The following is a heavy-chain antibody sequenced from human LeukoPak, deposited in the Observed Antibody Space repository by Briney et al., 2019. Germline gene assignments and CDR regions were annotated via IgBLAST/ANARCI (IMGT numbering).Heavy chain of an antibody. J-gene: IGHJ4*02. Sequence: SVKVSCKASGGTFSSYAISWVRQAPGQGLEWMGRIIPILGIANYAQKFQGRVTITADKSTSTAYMELSSLRSEDTAVYYCAKDHEAGDYFDYWGQGTLVTVSS. CDR2: IIPILGIA. D-gene: IGHD3-16*01. V-gene: IGHV1-69*04. CDR1: GGTFSSYA. CDR3: AKDHEAGDYFDY.